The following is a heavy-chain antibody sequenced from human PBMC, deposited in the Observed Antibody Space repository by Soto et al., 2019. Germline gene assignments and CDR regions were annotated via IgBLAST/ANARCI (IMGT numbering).Heavy chain of an antibody. J-gene: IGHJ4*02. D-gene: IGHD2-15*01. CDR1: GYTFTSYY. V-gene: IGHV1-46*01. CDR2: INPSGGST. CDR3: ARLEGYCSGGSCRESRPRDY. Sequence: QVQLVQSGAEVKKPGASVKVSCKASGYTFTSYYMHWVRQAPGQGLEWMGIINPSGGSTSYAQKFQGSVTMTRDTSTSTVYMELSSLRSEDTAVYYCARLEGYCSGGSCRESRPRDYWGQGTLVTVSS.